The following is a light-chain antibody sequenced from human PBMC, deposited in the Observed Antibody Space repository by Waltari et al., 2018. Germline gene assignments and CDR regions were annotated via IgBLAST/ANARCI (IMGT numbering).Light chain of an antibody. V-gene: IGKV2-28*01. Sequence: DIVMTQSPLSLPVTPGEPASISCTSSQSLRHSNGNYHLSWYLQKSGQSPQLLIYVGSNRASGVPDRFSGSGSGTDFTLKISRVEADDVGIYYCMQTLQNPWTFGQGP. CDR2: VGS. CDR1: QSLRHSNGNYH. CDR3: MQTLQNPWT. J-gene: IGKJ1*01.